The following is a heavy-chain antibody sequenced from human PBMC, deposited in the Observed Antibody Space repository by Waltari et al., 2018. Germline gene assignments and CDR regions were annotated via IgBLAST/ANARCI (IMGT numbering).Heavy chain of an antibody. CDR1: GFTFSSYE. V-gene: IGHV3-48*03. D-gene: IGHD3-22*01. J-gene: IGHJ3*02. Sequence: EVQLVESGGGLVQPGGSLRLSCAASGFTFSSYEMNWVRQAPGKGLEWVSYISSSGSTIYYADSVKGRFTISRDNAKNSLYLQMNSLRAEDTAVYYCARDGENYYDSSGYPDAFDIWGQGTMVTVSS. CDR3: ARDGENYYDSSGYPDAFDI. CDR2: ISSSGSTI.